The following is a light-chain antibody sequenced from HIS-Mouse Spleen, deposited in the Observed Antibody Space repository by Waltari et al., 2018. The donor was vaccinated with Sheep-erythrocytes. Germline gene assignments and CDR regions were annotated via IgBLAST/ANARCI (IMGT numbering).Light chain of an antibody. CDR1: SSDVGGYNS. Sequence: QSALPQPPSASGSPGQSVTISCTGTSSDVGGYNSVSWYQQHPGKAPKLMSYEVSKRPSGVPDRFSGSKSGNTASLTVSGLQAEDEADYYCSSYAGSNNWVFGGGTKLTVL. V-gene: IGLV2-8*01. CDR3: SSYAGSNNWV. CDR2: EVS. J-gene: IGLJ3*02.